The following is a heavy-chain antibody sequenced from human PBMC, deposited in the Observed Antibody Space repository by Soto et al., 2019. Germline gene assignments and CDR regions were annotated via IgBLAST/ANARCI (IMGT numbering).Heavy chain of an antibody. V-gene: IGHV1-2*02. CDR1: GYTFTGYY. CDR3: ARDYLNGPRWSPRAARY. CDR2: INPNSGGT. Sequence: GASVKVSCKASGYTFTGYYMHWVRQAPGQGLEWMGWINPNSGGTNYAQKFQGRVTMTRDTSISTAYMELSRLRSDDTAVYYCARDYLNGPRWSPRAARYWGQGTLVTVSS. D-gene: IGHD6-6*01. J-gene: IGHJ4*02.